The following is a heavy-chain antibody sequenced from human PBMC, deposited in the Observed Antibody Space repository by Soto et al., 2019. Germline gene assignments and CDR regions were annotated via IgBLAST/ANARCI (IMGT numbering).Heavy chain of an antibody. CDR3: ARDIGSHAYAEGY. CDR2: VYSSGTT. Sequence: SETLSLTCSVSGGSINSYWWSWIRQPAGKGLEWIGRVYSSGTTDYNPSLNSRATMSVETSKNQFSLKLTSVTAADMAVYYCARDIGSHAYAEGYWGQGIQVIASS. V-gene: IGHV4-4*07. J-gene: IGHJ4*02. D-gene: IGHD2-2*01. CDR1: GGSINSYW.